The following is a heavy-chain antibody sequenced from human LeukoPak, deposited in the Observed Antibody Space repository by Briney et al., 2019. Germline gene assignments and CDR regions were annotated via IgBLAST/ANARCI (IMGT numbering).Heavy chain of an antibody. J-gene: IGHJ4*02. Sequence: GGSLRLSCAASGFTFSTYAMSWVRQAPGKGLEWVSAISVSAGSTYYADSVKGRFTISRDNSKNTLYLQMNSLRAEDTAIYYCAKDKLWGEDYFDYWGQGTLVTVSS. D-gene: IGHD3-16*01. CDR3: AKDKLWGEDYFDY. V-gene: IGHV3-23*01. CDR2: ISVSAGST. CDR1: GFTFSTYA.